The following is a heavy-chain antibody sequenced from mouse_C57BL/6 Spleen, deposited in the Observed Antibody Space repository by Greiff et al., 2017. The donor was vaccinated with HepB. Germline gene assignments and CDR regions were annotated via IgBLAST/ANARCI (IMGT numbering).Heavy chain of an antibody. Sequence: VQLQQPGAELVKPGASVKLSCKASGYTFTSYWMHWVKQRPGQGLEWIGMIHPNSGSTNYNEKFKSKATLTVDKSSSTAYMQLSSLTSEDSAVYYCARSRYYGSSPNWYFDVWGTGTTVTVSS. J-gene: IGHJ1*03. D-gene: IGHD1-1*01. CDR1: GYTFTSYW. CDR2: IHPNSGST. V-gene: IGHV1-64*01. CDR3: ARSRYYGSSPNWYFDV.